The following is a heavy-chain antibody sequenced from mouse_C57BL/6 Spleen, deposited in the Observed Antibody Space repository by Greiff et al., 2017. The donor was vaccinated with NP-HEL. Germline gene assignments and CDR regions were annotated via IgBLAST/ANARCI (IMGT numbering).Heavy chain of an antibody. CDR3: PTLDSPGVAY. CDR2: IDSEDGDT. J-gene: IGHJ3*01. D-gene: IGHD3-2*01. CDR1: GFNIKDYY. Sequence: VQLKQSGAELVRPGASVKLSCTASGFNIKDYYMHWVKQRPEQGLEWIGRIDSEDGDTEYAPKFQGKVTMTADTSSNTASLQLSSLTSGDTAIYLVPTLDSPGVAYWGQGTLVTVSA. V-gene: IGHV14-1*01.